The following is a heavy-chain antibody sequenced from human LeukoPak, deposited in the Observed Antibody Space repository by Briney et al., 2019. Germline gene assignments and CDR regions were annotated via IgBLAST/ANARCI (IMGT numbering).Heavy chain of an antibody. D-gene: IGHD2/OR15-2a*01. CDR1: GFTFSSYG. CDR3: AKEEYQIVLGPYFDY. J-gene: IGHJ4*02. CDR2: IWYDGSNK. Sequence: PGGSLRLSCAASGFTFSSYGMHWVRQAPGKGLEWVAVIWYDGSNKYYADSVKGRFTISRDNSKNTLYLQMNSLRAEDTAVYYCAKEEYQIVLGPYFDYWGQGTLVTVSS. V-gene: IGHV3-33*06.